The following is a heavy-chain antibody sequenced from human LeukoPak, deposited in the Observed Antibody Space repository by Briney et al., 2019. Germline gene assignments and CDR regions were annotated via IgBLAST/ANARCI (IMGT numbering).Heavy chain of an antibody. CDR2: ISWNSGSI. J-gene: IGHJ3*02. D-gene: IGHD4-17*01. CDR1: GFTFDDYA. Sequence: QTGGSLRLSCAASGFTFDDYAMHWVRQAPGKGLEWVSGISWNSGSIGYADSVKGRFTISRDNSKNTLYLQMNSLRAEDTAVYYCAKSRTVTTDFDIWGQGTMVTVSS. CDR3: AKSRTVTTDFDI. V-gene: IGHV3-9*01.